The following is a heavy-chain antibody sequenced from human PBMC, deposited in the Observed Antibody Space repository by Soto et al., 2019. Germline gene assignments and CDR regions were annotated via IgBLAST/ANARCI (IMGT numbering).Heavy chain of an antibody. D-gene: IGHD2-15*01. CDR2: IIPYNGNT. V-gene: IGHV1-45*02. J-gene: IGHJ5*02. CDR3: ARDCSGGSCSLP. CDR1: GYIFTYRY. Sequence: SVKVSCKASGYIFTYRYLYWVRQAPGQALEWMGWIIPYNGNTNYAQKFQDRFSITRESSLSTVYMELRSLRSDDTGMYYCARDCSGGSCSLPWGQGTLVTVSS.